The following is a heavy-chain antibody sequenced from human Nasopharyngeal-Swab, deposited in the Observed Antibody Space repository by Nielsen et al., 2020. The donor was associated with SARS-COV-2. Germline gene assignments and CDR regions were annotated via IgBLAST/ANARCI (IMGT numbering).Heavy chain of an antibody. D-gene: IGHD3-10*01. CDR1: GGSISSSNW. J-gene: IGHJ4*02. CDR3: ARVLMSESYPFDY. V-gene: IGHV4-4*02. CDR2: IHHSGGT. Sequence: SETLSLTCAVSGGSISSSNWWSWVRQNPGKGLEWIGEIHHSGGTNYNPSLKSRVTISVDKSKHQFSLRLSSVTAADTAVYYCARVLMSESYPFDYWGQGSLVTVSS.